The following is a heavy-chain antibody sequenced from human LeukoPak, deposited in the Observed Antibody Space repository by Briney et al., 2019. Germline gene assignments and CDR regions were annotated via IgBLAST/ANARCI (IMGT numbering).Heavy chain of an antibody. Sequence: ASVTVSCQASGYTFTSYDVNWVRQATGQGLEWMGWVNPNSGHTGYAQKFQGRVTMTTNTSISTAYMELSSLRSEDTAVYYCARGAPGSYCSGGSCPYFDYWGQGTLVSVSS. D-gene: IGHD2-15*01. V-gene: IGHV1-8*01. CDR3: ARGAPGSYCSGGSCPYFDY. CDR1: GYTFTSYD. CDR2: VNPNSGHT. J-gene: IGHJ4*02.